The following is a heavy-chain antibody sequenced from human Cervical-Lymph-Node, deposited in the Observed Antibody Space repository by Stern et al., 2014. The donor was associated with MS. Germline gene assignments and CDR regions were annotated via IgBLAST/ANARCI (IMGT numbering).Heavy chain of an antibody. CDR2: ISSSGSTI. CDR1: GFTFSDYY. D-gene: IGHD2-21*02. CDR3: ARDIVVVTAPRDYYYGMDV. V-gene: IGHV3-11*01. Sequence: VQLVESGGGLVKPGGSLRLSCAASGFTFSDYYMSWIRQAPGQGLEWVSYISSSGSTIYYADSVKGRFTISRDNAKNSLYLQMNSLRAEDTAVYYCARDIVVVTAPRDYYYGMDVWGQGTTVTVSS. J-gene: IGHJ6*02.